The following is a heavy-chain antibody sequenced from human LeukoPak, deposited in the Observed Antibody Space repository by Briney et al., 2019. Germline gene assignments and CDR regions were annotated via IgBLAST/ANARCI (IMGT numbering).Heavy chain of an antibody. V-gene: IGHV4-39*01. CDR2: IYYSGST. D-gene: IGHD6-6*01. CDR1: GGSISSDDYY. CDR3: ARHRGSSSLFDY. J-gene: IGHJ4*02. Sequence: SETLSLTCTVSGGSISSDDYYWDWIRQPPGMGLEYIGSIYYSGSTYYNPSLKSRVTISVDTSKNQFSLKLSSVTAADTAVYYCARHRGSSSLFDYWGQGTLVTVSS.